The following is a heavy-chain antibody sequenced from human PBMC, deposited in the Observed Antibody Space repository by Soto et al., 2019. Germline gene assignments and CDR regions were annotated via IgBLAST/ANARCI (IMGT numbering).Heavy chain of an antibody. V-gene: IGHV1-3*01. CDR2: INAGNGNT. Sequence: ASVKVSCKASGGTFSSYAISWVRQAPGQRLEWMGWINAGNGNTKYAQKFQGRVTITRDTSASTAYMELSSLRSEDTAVYYCARDQPSAGTFDYWGQGTLVTVSS. CDR3: ARDQPSAGTFDY. D-gene: IGHD6-19*01. J-gene: IGHJ4*02. CDR1: GGTFSSYA.